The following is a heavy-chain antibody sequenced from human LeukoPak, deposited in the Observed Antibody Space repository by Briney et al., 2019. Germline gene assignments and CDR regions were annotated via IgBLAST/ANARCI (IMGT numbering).Heavy chain of an antibody. CDR1: GFTFSSYA. D-gene: IGHD2-15*01. Sequence: GGSLRLSCAASGFTFSSYAMHWVRQAPGKGLEWVAFIRYDGSNKYYADSVKGRFTISRDNSKNTLYLQMNSLRAEDTAVYYCAKDRDIVVVVAADYWGQGTLVTVSS. J-gene: IGHJ4*02. CDR3: AKDRDIVVVVAADY. CDR2: IRYDGSNK. V-gene: IGHV3-30*02.